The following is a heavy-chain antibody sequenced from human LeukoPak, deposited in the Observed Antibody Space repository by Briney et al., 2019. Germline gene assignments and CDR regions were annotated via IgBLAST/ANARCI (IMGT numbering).Heavy chain of an antibody. J-gene: IGHJ4*02. CDR3: ARDSLEVRGRDYFDY. CDR1: GFTFNSYW. V-gene: IGHV3-48*04. D-gene: IGHD3-10*01. CDR2: ISSSGSTI. Sequence: GGSLRLSCAASGFTFNSYWMNWVRQAPGKGLEWVSYISSSGSTIYYADSVKGRFTISRDNAKNSLYLQMNSLRAEDTAVYYCARDSLEVRGRDYFDYWGQGTLVTVSS.